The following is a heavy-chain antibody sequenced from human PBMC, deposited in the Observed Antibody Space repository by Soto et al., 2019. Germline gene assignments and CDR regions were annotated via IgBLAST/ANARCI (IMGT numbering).Heavy chain of an antibody. CDR1: GFTFSDYY. D-gene: IGHD3-3*01. CDR3: ARVTSFGVVAPYYYMDV. CDR2: ISSSGSTI. J-gene: IGHJ6*03. V-gene: IGHV3-11*01. Sequence: PGGSLRLSCAASGFTFSDYYMSWIRQAPGKGLEWVSYISSSGSTIYYADSVKGRFTISRDNAKNSLYLQMNSLRAEDTAVYYCARVTSFGVVAPYYYMDVWGKGTTVTVSS.